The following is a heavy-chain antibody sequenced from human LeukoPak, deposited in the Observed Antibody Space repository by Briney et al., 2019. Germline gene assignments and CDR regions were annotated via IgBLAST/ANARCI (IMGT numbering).Heavy chain of an antibody. D-gene: IGHD3-3*01. CDR2: IPHDGSNA. CDR1: GFTFTRNC. J-gene: IGHJ5*02. Sequence: PGGPLRLSCVASGFTFTRNCMHWVRQAPGKGLEWVAAIPHDGSNAYYVDSVKGRFTISRDDSKNTQYLQMNSLRIEDSAVYYCATGSDFYYASWGQGTLVTVSS. CDR3: ATGSDFYYAS. V-gene: IGHV3-30-3*01.